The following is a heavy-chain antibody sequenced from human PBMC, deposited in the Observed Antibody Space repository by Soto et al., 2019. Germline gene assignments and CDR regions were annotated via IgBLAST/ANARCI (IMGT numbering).Heavy chain of an antibody. J-gene: IGHJ4*02. D-gene: IGHD6-25*01. CDR2: ISGSGEST. CDR3: ADSGPPFGY. Sequence: EVQLLESGGGLVQPGGSLRLSCAASGFTFSSYAMSWVRQAPGKGLEWVAAISGSGESTYYADSVKGRFTISRDNSKNMMYLQMNSLKAEDTAVYDGADSGPPFGYWGQGTLVTVSS. V-gene: IGHV3-23*01. CDR1: GFTFSSYA.